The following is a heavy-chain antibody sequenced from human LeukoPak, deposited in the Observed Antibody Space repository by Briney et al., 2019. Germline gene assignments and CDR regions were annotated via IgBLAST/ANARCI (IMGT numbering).Heavy chain of an antibody. D-gene: IGHD3-22*01. Sequence: SETLSLTCTVSGGSISSSSYYWSWIRQHPGKGLEWIGYIYYSGSTYYNPSLKSRVTISVDTSKNQFSLKLSSVTAADTAVYYCAREPNYYDSSGYFDYWGQGTLVTVSS. CDR3: AREPNYYDSSGYFDY. CDR2: IYYSGST. CDR1: GGSISSSSYY. V-gene: IGHV4-31*03. J-gene: IGHJ4*02.